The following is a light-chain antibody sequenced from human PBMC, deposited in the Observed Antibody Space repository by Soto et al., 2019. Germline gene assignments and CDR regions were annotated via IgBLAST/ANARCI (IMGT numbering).Light chain of an antibody. J-gene: IGKJ2*01. CDR1: QSVSSN. Sequence: EIVMTQSPATLSVSPGERATLSCRASQSVSSNLSWYQQKPRQAPRLLIYCASTRSTGITARFSGSGCGTEFTVTTISLQSEDFAVYYCQQYNNWAPMYTFGQGTKLELK. V-gene: IGKV3-15*01. CDR3: QQYNNWAPMYT. CDR2: CAS.